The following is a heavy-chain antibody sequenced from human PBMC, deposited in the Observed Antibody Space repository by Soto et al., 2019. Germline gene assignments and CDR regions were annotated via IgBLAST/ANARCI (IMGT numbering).Heavy chain of an antibody. CDR2: IIPIFGTA. CDR1: GGTFSSYA. Sequence: SVKVSCKASGGTFSSYAISWVRQAPGQGLEWMGGIIPIFGTANYAQKFQGRVTITADESTSTAYMELSSLRSEDTAVYYCARDTVVVSGYYYYGMDVWGQGTTVTVS. CDR3: ARDTVVVSGYYYYGMDV. J-gene: IGHJ6*02. V-gene: IGHV1-69*13. D-gene: IGHD2-15*01.